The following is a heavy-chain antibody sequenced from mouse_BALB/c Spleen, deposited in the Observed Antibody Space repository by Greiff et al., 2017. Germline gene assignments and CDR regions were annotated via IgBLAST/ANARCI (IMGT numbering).Heavy chain of an antibody. CDR3: ARGGGPRGSEFYYAMDY. Sequence: EVKLVESGGGLVKPGGSLKLSCAASGFTFSSYAMSWVRQSPEKRLEWVAEISSGGSYTYYPDTVTGRFTISRDNAKNTLYLEMSSLRSEDTAMYYCARGGGPRGSEFYYAMDYWGQGTSVTVSS. CDR1: GFTFSSYA. D-gene: IGHD1-1*02. CDR2: ISSGGSYT. J-gene: IGHJ4*01. V-gene: IGHV5-9-4*01.